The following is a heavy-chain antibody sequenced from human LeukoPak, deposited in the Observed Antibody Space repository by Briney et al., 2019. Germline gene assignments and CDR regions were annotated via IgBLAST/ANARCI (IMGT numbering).Heavy chain of an antibody. D-gene: IGHD2-2*01. CDR1: GFTFSSYG. J-gene: IGHJ4*02. Sequence: GGSLRLSCAASGFTFSSYGMHWVRQAPGKGLEWVAVIWYDGSNKYYADSVKGRFTISRDNSKNTLYLQMNSLRAEDTAVYYCARELIVVVPAGFDYWGQGTLVTVSS. CDR3: ARELIVVVPAGFDY. CDR2: IWYDGSNK. V-gene: IGHV3-33*01.